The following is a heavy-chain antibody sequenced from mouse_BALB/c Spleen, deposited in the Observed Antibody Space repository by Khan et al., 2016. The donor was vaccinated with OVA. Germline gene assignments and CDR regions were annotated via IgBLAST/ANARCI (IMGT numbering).Heavy chain of an antibody. CDR2: INPSNGYT. J-gene: IGHJ3*01. CDR1: GYTFTSYT. D-gene: IGHD2-14*01. CDR3: VRDGAYHRNDGWFAY. V-gene: IGHV1-4*01. Sequence: LQQPGAELARPGASVKMSCKASGYTFTSYTIHWIKLRPGQGLEWIGYINPSNGYTNYNQKFKDKATLTADKSSTTAYMELSSLTSDDSALYNCVRDGAYHRNDGWFAYWGQGTLVTVSA.